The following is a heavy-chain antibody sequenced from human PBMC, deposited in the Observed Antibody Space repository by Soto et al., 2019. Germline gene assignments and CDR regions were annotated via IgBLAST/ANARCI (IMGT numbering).Heavy chain of an antibody. CDR2: FLYTGTS. J-gene: IGHJ4*02. Sequence: QLQLQESGSGLLEPSQTLSLACAVSGDSISSSGYSWNWIRQAPGRGLEWIGSFLYTGTSSYDPSLKSRVTISADKSKNQFSLQLTSVTAADTVVYHCARGGGLPDCGGYCPPDYWGEGTLVTVSS. CDR1: GDSISSSGYS. CDR3: ARGGGLPDCGGYCPPDY. D-gene: IGHD2-21*02. V-gene: IGHV4-30-2*01.